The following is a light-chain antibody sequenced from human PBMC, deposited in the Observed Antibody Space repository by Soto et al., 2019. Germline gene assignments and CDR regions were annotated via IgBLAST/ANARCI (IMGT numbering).Light chain of an antibody. CDR3: LQHTSYPWT. V-gene: IGKV1-17*03. Sequence: DIQVTESPSATSASVGDSVTITCRASQGISKYLAWFQQKPGKVPKRLIYAASSLQSGVPARFSGSGSGTEFTLTISSLQPEDFGTYYCLQHTSYPWTFGQGTKVDI. CDR2: AAS. J-gene: IGKJ1*01. CDR1: QGISKY.